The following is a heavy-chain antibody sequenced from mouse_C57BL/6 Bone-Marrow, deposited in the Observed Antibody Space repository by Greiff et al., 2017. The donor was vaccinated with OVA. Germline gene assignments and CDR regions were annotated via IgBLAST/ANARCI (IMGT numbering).Heavy chain of an antibody. CDR3: TTTYGNFLGY. V-gene: IGHV14-4*01. D-gene: IGHD2-1*01. Sequence: DVHLVESGAELVRPGASVKLSCTASGFNIKDDYMHWVKQRPEQGLEWIGWIDPENGDTEYASKFQGKATITADTSSNTAYLQLSSLTSEDTAVYYCTTTYGNFLGYWGQGTSVTVSS. J-gene: IGHJ4*01. CDR2: IDPENGDT. CDR1: GFNIKDDY.